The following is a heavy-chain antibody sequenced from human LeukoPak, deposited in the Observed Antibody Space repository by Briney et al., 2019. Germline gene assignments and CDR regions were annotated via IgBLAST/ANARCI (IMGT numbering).Heavy chain of an antibody. Sequence: GGSLRLSCTASGFTFGNCRMHWVRRAPGKGLVWVSRVNTDGSDTTYADSVKGRFTISRDHSKNTLYLQMNSLRAEDTAVYYCARRAGAYSHPYDYWGQGTLVTVSS. V-gene: IGHV3-74*01. J-gene: IGHJ4*02. CDR1: GFTFGNCR. D-gene: IGHD4/OR15-4a*01. CDR2: VNTDGSDT. CDR3: ARRAGAYSHPYDY.